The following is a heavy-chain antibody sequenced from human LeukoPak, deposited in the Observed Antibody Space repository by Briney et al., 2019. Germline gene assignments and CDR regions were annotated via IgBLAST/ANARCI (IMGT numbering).Heavy chain of an antibody. Sequence: ASVRVSCKASGYTFTYYYMHWVRQAPGQGLEWMGWINPNSGGTNYAQKFQGRVTMTRDTSISTAYMELSRLRSDDTAVYYCASMEVLGLADQYYYNGVDVWDQGTTVIVSS. CDR2: INPNSGGT. CDR1: GYTFTYYY. D-gene: IGHD3-16*01. V-gene: IGHV1-2*02. J-gene: IGHJ6*02. CDR3: ASMEVLGLADQYYYNGVDV.